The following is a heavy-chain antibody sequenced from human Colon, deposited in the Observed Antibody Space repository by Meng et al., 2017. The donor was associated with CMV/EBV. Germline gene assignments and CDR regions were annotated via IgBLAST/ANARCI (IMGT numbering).Heavy chain of an antibody. V-gene: IGHV1-2*02. J-gene: IGHJ4*02. D-gene: IGHD1-26*01. CDR1: GYTFSDYH. CDR3: ARDPSGSRVPFDY. CDR2: INSNSGAT. Sequence: QVQLVQSGAEVKKPGASVKVSCKTSGYTFSDYHIHWVRQAPGQGLEWMGWINSNSGATDYAQKSQGRFTMTRDTSITTVYMELSSLRSDDTAVYYCARDPSGSRVPFDYWGQGSLVTVSS.